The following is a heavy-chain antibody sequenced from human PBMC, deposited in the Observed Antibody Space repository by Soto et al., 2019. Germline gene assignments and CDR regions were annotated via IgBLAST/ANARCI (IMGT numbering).Heavy chain of an antibody. Sequence: ASVKVSCKASGYSFTNNDVTCVLQSTGQGLDWMGWMNPGSGDTGYAQKFQGRVTMTRGISIATAYMELSSLRSDDTAIYYCARMATFGSLNWFDPWGQGTLVTVSS. J-gene: IGHJ5*02. CDR1: GYSFTNND. CDR3: ARMATFGSLNWFDP. V-gene: IGHV1-8*01. CDR2: MNPGSGDT. D-gene: IGHD3-16*01.